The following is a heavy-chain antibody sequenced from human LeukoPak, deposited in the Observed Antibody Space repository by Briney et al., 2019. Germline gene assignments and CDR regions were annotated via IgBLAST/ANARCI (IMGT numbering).Heavy chain of an antibody. CDR3: ARDSVAAVGTGYYYYGMDV. D-gene: IGHD6-13*01. Sequence: SETLSLTCTVSGGFISSADYYWSWLRQPPGKGLEWIGYIFCSGTTYSNPSLKSRVTISIDTSKNQFSLKLSSVTAADTAVYYCARDSVAAVGTGYYYYGMDVWGQGTTVTVSS. V-gene: IGHV4-30-4*01. CDR1: GGFISSADYY. CDR2: IFCSGTT. J-gene: IGHJ6*02.